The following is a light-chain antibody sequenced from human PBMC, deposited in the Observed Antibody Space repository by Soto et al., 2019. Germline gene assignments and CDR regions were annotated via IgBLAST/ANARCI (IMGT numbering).Light chain of an antibody. CDR1: SSDVGGYNY. V-gene: IGLV2-8*01. Sequence: QSALTQPPSASGSPGQSVTISYTGTSSDVGGYNYVSWYQQHPGKAPKLMIYEVSKRPSGVPDRFSGSKSGNTASLTVSGLQAEDEADYYCISHAGSTLYVFGTGTKLTVL. CDR3: ISHAGSTLYV. CDR2: EVS. J-gene: IGLJ1*01.